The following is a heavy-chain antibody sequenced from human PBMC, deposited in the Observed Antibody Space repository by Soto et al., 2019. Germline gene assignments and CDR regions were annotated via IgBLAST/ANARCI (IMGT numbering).Heavy chain of an antibody. J-gene: IGHJ4*02. D-gene: IGHD6-6*01. V-gene: IGHV3-30-3*01. CDR3: AKTPQSITALFYFDY. CDR2: ISSDGNNK. Sequence: GGSLRLSCAASGFTFSTYVMHWVRQAPGKGLEWVAHISSDGNNKYYADSVKGRFTISRDNFKNSLYLQMNSLRAEDTAVYYCAKTPQSITALFYFDYWGQGTLVTVSS. CDR1: GFTFSTYV.